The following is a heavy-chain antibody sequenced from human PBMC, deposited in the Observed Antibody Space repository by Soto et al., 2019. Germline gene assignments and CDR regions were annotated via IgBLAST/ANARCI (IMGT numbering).Heavy chain of an antibody. V-gene: IGHV3-33*01. D-gene: IGHD2-2*01. Sequence: PGGSLRLSCAASGFSFSSYAMHWVRQAPGKGLEWVAVIWYDGVNKYYADSVKGRFTISRDNSNNTLYVQMNSLKAEETAVYYCVRDPYLPAAERFSSLHYWCPGALVSVCS. CDR2: IWYDGVNK. J-gene: IGHJ4*02. CDR1: GFSFSSYA. CDR3: VRDPYLPAAERFSSLHY.